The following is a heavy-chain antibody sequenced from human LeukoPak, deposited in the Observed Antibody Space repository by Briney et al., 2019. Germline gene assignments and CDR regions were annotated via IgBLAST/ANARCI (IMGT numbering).Heavy chain of an antibody. CDR2: ISYDGSNK. CDR3: AKDSRVDPSGSYF. D-gene: IGHD1-26*01. CDR1: GFTFSSYG. V-gene: IGHV3-30*18. J-gene: IGHJ4*02. Sequence: GGSLRLSCAASGFTFSSYGMHWVRQAPGKGLEWVAVISYDGSNKYYADSVKGRFTISRDNSKNTLYLQMNSLRAEDTAVYYCAKDSRVDPSGSYFWGQGTLVTVSS.